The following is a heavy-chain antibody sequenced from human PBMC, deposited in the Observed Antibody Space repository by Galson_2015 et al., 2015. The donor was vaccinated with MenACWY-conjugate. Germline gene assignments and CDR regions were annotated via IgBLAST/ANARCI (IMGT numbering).Heavy chain of an antibody. J-gene: IGHJ6*02. CDR1: GFTFSSYA. D-gene: IGHD4/OR15-4a*01. CDR2: ISASGAST. CDR3: AKLNRVLPYYFGMDV. Sequence: SLRLSCAASGFTFSSYAMTWVRQAPGKGLEWVLSISASGASTFYADSVKGRFTISRDNSKNTLDLQMNSLRAEDTAVYYCAKLNRVLPYYFGMDVWGQGTTVTVSS. V-gene: IGHV3-23*01.